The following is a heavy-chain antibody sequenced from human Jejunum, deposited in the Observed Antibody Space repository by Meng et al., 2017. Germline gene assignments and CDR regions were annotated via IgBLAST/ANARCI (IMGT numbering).Heavy chain of an antibody. CDR2: ISYSGST. J-gene: IGHJ1*01. D-gene: IGHD1-26*01. V-gene: IGHV4-39*01. Sequence: QLQLQESGAGLVKASETLSLTCTVSGGSISSSYYYWGWIRQPPGKGLDWTGTISYSGSTYYNPSLTSRVTISIDTSKNQFSLKLSSVTAADTAVYYCARRIRGGSYLGWDQGTLVTVSS. CDR3: ARRIRGGSYLG. CDR1: GGSISSSYYY.